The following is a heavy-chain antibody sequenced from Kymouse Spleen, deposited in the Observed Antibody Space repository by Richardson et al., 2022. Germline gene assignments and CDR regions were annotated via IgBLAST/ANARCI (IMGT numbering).Heavy chain of an antibody. CDR3: ARDPVLLWFGELSGYGMDV. CDR2: IYSGGST. J-gene: IGHJ6*02. D-gene: IGHD3-10*01. CDR1: GFTVSSNY. V-gene: IGHV3-53*01. Sequence: EVQLVESGGGLIQPGGSLRLSCAASGFTVSSNYMSWVRQAPGKGLEWVSVIYSGGSTYYADSVKGRFTISRDNSKNTLYLQMNSLRAEDTAVYYCARDPVLLWFGELSGYGMDVWGQGTTVTVSS.